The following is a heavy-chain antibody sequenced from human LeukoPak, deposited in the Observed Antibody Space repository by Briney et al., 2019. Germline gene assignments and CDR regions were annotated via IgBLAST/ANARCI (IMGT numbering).Heavy chain of an antibody. Sequence: GRSLRLSCAASGFTFDDYAMHWVRQAPGKGLEWVSGISWNSGSIGYADSMKGRFTISRDNAKNSLYLQMNSLRAEDTALYYCAKGIRARTKYYFDYWGQGTLVTVSS. CDR2: ISWNSGSI. CDR3: AKGIRARTKYYFDY. V-gene: IGHV3-9*01. J-gene: IGHJ4*02. D-gene: IGHD1-1*01. CDR1: GFTFDDYA.